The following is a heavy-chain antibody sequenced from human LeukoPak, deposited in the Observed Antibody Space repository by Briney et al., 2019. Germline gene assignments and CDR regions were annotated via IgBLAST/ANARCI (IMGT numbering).Heavy chain of an antibody. Sequence: SETLTLSCTVSGGSISSSSYYWGWIRQPPGKGLEWIGSIYYSGSTYYTPSLKSRVTISVDTSNNQFSLKLSSVTAADTAVYYCARTPYYYDSSGYYPSCFDPWEEGLLVTASS. J-gene: IGHJ5*02. D-gene: IGHD3-22*01. V-gene: IGHV4-39*01. CDR1: GGSISSSSYY. CDR2: IYYSGST. CDR3: ARTPYYYDSSGYYPSCFDP.